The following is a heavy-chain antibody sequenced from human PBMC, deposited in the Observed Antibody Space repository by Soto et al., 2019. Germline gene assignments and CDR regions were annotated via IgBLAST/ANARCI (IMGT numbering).Heavy chain of an antibody. Sequence: QVQLVESGGSVVQPGRSLRLSCAASGFTFSTDGMHWVRQAPGKGLEWVAVISYDGSNKYYADSVKGRFTISRDTSKNTLYLQMNSLRADDTAVYYCANAIRTGYWGQGTLVTVSS. CDR1: GFTFSTDG. D-gene: IGHD1-1*01. CDR3: ANAIRTGY. J-gene: IGHJ4*02. CDR2: ISYDGSNK. V-gene: IGHV3-30*18.